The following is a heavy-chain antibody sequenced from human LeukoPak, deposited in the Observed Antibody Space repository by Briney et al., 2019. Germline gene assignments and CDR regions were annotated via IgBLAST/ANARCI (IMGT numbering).Heavy chain of an antibody. D-gene: IGHD3-9*01. V-gene: IGHV3-11*06. J-gene: IGHJ4*02. CDR1: GFTFSDYY. CDR2: VSSSSSYT. CDR3: ARDSYYDILTGYSHFDY. Sequence: PGGSLRLSCAASGFTFSDYYMSWIRQPPGKGLEWISYVSSSSSYTNYADSVKGRFTISRDNAKNSLYLQMNSLRAEDTAVYYCARDSYYDILTGYSHFDYWGQGTLVTVSS.